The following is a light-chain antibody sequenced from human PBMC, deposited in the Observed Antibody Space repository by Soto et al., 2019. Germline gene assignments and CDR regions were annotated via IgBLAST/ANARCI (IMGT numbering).Light chain of an antibody. CDR2: AAS. Sequence: DIQMTQSPSSLSASVGDRVTITCRASQTIYNFLNWYQQKGGKAPKLLIYAASNLETGVPSRFSGSGSGTAFTLTISSLQPEDFATYYCQQSDSIPRTFGQGTKVDIK. CDR1: QTIYNF. V-gene: IGKV1-39*01. J-gene: IGKJ1*01. CDR3: QQSDSIPRT.